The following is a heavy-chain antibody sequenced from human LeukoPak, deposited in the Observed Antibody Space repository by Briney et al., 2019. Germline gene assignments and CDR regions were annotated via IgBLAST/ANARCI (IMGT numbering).Heavy chain of an antibody. CDR3: ARGNERTLDY. CDR2: IYYSGST. J-gene: IGHJ4*02. D-gene: IGHD1-1*01. V-gene: IGHV4-59*01. CDR1: GGSISSYY. Sequence: SETLSLTCTVSGGSISSYYWSWIRQPPGKGLEWIGYIYYSGSTNYNPSLKSRVTISVDTSKNQFSLKLSSVTAADTAVYYCARGNERTLDYWGQGTLVTVSS.